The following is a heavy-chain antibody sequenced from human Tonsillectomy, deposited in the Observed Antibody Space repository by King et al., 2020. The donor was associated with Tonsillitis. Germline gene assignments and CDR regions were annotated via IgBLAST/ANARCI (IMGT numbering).Heavy chain of an antibody. CDR3: VKDLYRRRWDYCPDF. Sequence: VQLVESGGGLVQPGGSLRLSCSASGFTFSSYAMHWVRQAPGKGLEYVSAISRNGGSTYYADSVRGRLTISRDNSKNTLYLQMSSLRAEDTAVYYCVKDLYRRRWDYCPDFGGGGTGVSVP. J-gene: IGHJ4*02. CDR2: ISRNGGST. CDR1: GFTFSSYA. D-gene: IGHD1-7*01. V-gene: IGHV3-64D*06.